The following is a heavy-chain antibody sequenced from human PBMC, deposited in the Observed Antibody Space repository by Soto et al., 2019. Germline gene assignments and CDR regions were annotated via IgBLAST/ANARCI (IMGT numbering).Heavy chain of an antibody. Sequence: QVQLVQSGAEVKKPGASVKVSCKASGYTFTSYGISWVRQAPGQGLEWMGWISAYNGNTNYAQKLHGRVTMTTDTSASTAYMELRSLRSDDTDVSDCARTVRGGISAYGMDVWGQGTTVTVSS. CDR3: ARTVRGGISAYGMDV. J-gene: IGHJ6*02. V-gene: IGHV1-18*01. D-gene: IGHD3-10*01. CDR2: ISAYNGNT. CDR1: GYTFTSYG.